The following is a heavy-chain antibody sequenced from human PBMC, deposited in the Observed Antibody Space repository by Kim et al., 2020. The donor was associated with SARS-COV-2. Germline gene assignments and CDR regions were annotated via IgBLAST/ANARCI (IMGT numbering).Heavy chain of an antibody. CDR3: VRDLTYNYAY. V-gene: IGHV3-33*01. J-gene: IGHJ4*02. D-gene: IGHD5-18*01. Sequence: YAKSGKGRFTISRDNSKSTLYLQMNSLRAEDTAVYYCVRDLTYNYAYWGQGTLVTVSS.